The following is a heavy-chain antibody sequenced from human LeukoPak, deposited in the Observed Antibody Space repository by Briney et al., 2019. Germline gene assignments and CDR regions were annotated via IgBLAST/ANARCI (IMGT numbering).Heavy chain of an antibody. CDR2: ISSDSRFI. V-gene: IGHV3-21*01. Sequence: GGSLRLSCVASGFTFSSYSMNWVRQAPGKGLEWVSSISSDSRFIYCADSLKDRLTVSRDNAKNSLYLQLHGLRAEDTAVYYCTTPAAGPGAEYSRHWGQGTLVTVSP. CDR1: GFTFSSYS. J-gene: IGHJ1*01. D-gene: IGHD6-13*01. CDR3: TTPAAGPGAEYSRH.